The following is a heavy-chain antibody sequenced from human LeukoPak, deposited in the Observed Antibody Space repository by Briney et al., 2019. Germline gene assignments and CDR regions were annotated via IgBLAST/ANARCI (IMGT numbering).Heavy chain of an antibody. CDR2: MGKTAGDT. CDR1: GFTFGTYD. V-gene: IGHV3-13*04. J-gene: IGHJ4*02. CDR3: TRGAAGFDY. Sequence: GGSLRLSCAASGFTFGTYDMHWVRQATGKGLEWVSGMGKTAGDTYYSGSVKGRFTISRENAKNSVYLEMNSLRAGDTAVYYCTRGAAGFDYWGQGTLVSVSS. D-gene: IGHD6-13*01.